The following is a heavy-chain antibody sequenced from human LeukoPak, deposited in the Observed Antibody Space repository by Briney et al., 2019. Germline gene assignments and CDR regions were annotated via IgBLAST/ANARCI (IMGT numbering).Heavy chain of an antibody. CDR1: GYTFTNYD. Sequence: ASVKVSCKASGYTFTNYDINWVRRATGQGLEWMGWMNPNSGNTGYAQKFQGRVTMTRSTSISTAYMELSSLTSEDTAVYYCGRVSLGYCSGGTCYFQDHWGQGTLVTVSS. V-gene: IGHV1-8*01. CDR3: GRVSLGYCSGGTCYFQDH. CDR2: MNPNSGNT. J-gene: IGHJ4*02. D-gene: IGHD2-15*01.